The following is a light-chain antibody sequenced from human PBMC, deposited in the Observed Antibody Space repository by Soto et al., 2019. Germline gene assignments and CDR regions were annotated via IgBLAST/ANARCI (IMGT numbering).Light chain of an antibody. Sequence: QSALTQPPSASGSRGQSVTISCTGTTSDVGGYNYVSWYQQHPGKVPKLIIYEVSERPSGVPNRFSGSKSGNTASLTVSGLRAEDEADYYCSSYAGSNTVVFGGGTKLTVL. J-gene: IGLJ2*01. CDR1: TSDVGGYNY. CDR2: EVS. V-gene: IGLV2-8*01. CDR3: SSYAGSNTVV.